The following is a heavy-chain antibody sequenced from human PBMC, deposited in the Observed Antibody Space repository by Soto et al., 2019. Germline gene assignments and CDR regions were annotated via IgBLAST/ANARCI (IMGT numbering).Heavy chain of an antibody. CDR3: ARYAAGYFDY. CDR2: IYYSGST. Sequence: SETLSLTCTVSGGSISSGGYYWSWIRQHPGKGLEWIGYIYYSGSTYYDPSLKSRVTISVDTSKNQFSLKLSSVTAADTAVYYCARYAAGYFDYWGQGTLVTVSS. D-gene: IGHD6-13*01. V-gene: IGHV4-31*03. CDR1: GGSISSGGYY. J-gene: IGHJ4*02.